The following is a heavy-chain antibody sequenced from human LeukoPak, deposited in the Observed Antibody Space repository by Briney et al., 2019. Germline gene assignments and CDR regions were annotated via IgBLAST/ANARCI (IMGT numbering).Heavy chain of an antibody. J-gene: IGHJ4*02. CDR2: ISGYNGNT. Sequence: GASVKVSCKASGYSFKNYGITWVRQAPGQGLEYMGWISGYNGNTNYAQKLQGRVTMTTDTSTSTAYMELRSLRSDDTAVYYCARALSITVTSGGDYWGQGTLVTVSS. CDR1: GYSFKNYG. V-gene: IGHV1-18*01. D-gene: IGHD6-19*01. CDR3: ARALSITVTSGGDY.